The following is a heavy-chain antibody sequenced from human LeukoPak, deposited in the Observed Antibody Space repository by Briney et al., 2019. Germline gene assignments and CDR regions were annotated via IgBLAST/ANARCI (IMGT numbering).Heavy chain of an antibody. D-gene: IGHD3-10*01. V-gene: IGHV3-23*01. CDR1: GFTANSSA. Sequence: GGSLTLSYAASGFTANSSAMRCVRQPPGKGLEWVSAIGGTNGRTYYADSVKGRFTISRDNSMNTLYLQMNSLRDEDTAVYYFEKHYKDTSGTPMYFDYWGQGTLVTVSS. CDR3: EKHYKDTSGTPMYFDY. CDR2: IGGTNGRT. J-gene: IGHJ4*02.